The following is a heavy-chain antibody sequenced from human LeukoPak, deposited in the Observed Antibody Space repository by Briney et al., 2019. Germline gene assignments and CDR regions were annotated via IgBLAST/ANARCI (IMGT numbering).Heavy chain of an antibody. Sequence: SETLSLTCTVSGGSISSFYWSWVRQPPGKGLEWIGEIYHSGSANYNPSLKSRVTILVDKSKNQLSLILSSVTAADTAMYYCARDVGARLPGYWGQGTLVTVSS. V-gene: IGHV4/OR15-8*01. CDR2: IYHSGSA. D-gene: IGHD6-6*01. J-gene: IGHJ4*02. CDR3: ARDVGARLPGY. CDR1: GGSISSFY.